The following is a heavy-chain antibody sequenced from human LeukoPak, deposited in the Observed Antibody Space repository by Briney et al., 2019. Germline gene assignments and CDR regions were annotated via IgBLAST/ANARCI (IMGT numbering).Heavy chain of an antibody. V-gene: IGHV4-4*07. D-gene: IGHD1-26*01. J-gene: IGHJ5*02. CDR1: GGSISSYY. CDR3: ARSGGPNWFDP. Sequence: PSENLSLTCTVSGGSISSYYWSWIRQPAGKGLEWIGRIYTSGSTNYNPSLKSRVTISVDKSKNQFSLKLSSVTAADTAVYYCARSGGPNWFDPWGQRTLVTVSS. CDR2: IYTSGST.